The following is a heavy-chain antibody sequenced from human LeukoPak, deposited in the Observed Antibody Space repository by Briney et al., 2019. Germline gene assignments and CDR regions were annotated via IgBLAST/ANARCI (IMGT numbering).Heavy chain of an antibody. CDR1: GFTFRSYA. D-gene: IGHD3-10*01. V-gene: IGHV3-23*01. J-gene: IGHJ4*02. Sequence: GGSLRHSCAASGFTFRSYAMSWVRQAPGKGLEWVSAISGSGGSTYYADSVKDRFTISRDNSKNTLNLEMKSLRAEDTAVYYCAKNIPYGDYYGAGGYYNAGNFDYWGQGTLVTVSS. CDR2: ISGSGGST. CDR3: AKNIPYGDYYGAGGYYNAGNFDY.